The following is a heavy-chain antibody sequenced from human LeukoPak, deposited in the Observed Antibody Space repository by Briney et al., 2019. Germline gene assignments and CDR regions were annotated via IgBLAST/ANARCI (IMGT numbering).Heavy chain of an antibody. Sequence: PGGSLRLSCAASGFTFSSYGMHWVRQAPGKGLEWVAFIRYDGSNKYYADSVKGRFTISRDNSENSLYLQMNSLRAEDTAVYYCAKSRGSSWFANFDYWGQGTLVTVSS. CDR3: AKSRGSSWFANFDY. J-gene: IGHJ4*02. V-gene: IGHV3-30*02. D-gene: IGHD6-13*01. CDR1: GFTFSSYG. CDR2: IRYDGSNK.